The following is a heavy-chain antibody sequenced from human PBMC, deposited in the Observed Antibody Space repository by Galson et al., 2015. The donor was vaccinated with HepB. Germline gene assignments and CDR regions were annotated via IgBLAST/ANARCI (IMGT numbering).Heavy chain of an antibody. V-gene: IGHV1-3*01. CDR2: INAGNGNT. J-gene: IGHJ4*02. CDR3: ARSHANHYYDSSGYHDYFDY. D-gene: IGHD3-22*01. Sequence: SVKVSCXXSGYTFTSYAMHWVRQAPGQRLEWMGWINAGNGNTKYSQKFQGRVTITRDTSASTAYMELSSLRSEDTAVYYCARSHANHYYDSSGYHDYFDYWGQGTLVTVSS. CDR1: GYTFTSYA.